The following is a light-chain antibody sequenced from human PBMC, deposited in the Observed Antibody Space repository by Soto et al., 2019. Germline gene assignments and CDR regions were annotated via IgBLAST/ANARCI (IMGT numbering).Light chain of an antibody. V-gene: IGKV3D-15*01. Sequence: EIVLAQSPATLSLSPGERATLACRSSQNLVSLLGWYQHRPGLAPRLLISDLSNRATGIPARFSDSGSGTDFTLTICCLQSEDFAVYYCQQYNNWPPITIGQGTRLEIK. CDR3: QQYNNWPPIT. J-gene: IGKJ5*01. CDR1: QNLVSL. CDR2: DLS.